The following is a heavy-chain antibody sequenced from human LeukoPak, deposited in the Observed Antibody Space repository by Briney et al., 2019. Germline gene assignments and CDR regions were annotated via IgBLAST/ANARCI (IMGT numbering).Heavy chain of an antibody. D-gene: IGHD2-15*01. J-gene: IGHJ4*02. CDR3: ARSFVVVAAMYYFDY. V-gene: IGHV1-18*04. CDR1: GYTFTSYY. Sequence: ASVKVSCKASGYTFTSYYLHWVRQAPGQGLEWMGWISAYNGNTNYAQKLQGRVTMTTDTSTSTAYMELRSLRSDDTAVYYCARSFVVVAAMYYFDYWGQGTLVTVSS. CDR2: ISAYNGNT.